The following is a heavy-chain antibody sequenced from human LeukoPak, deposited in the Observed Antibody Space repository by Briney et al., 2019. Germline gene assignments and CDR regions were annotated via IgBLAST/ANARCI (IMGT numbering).Heavy chain of an antibody. Sequence: GGSLRLSCAASGFTFSNAWMSWVRQAPGKGLEWVGRIKSKTDGGTTDYAAPVKGRFTISRDDSKNTLYLQMNSLKTEDTAVYYCTTSTNWNYLGAFDIWGQGTMVTVSS. J-gene: IGHJ3*02. D-gene: IGHD1-7*01. CDR1: GFTFSNAW. CDR2: IKSKTDGGTT. CDR3: TTSTNWNYLGAFDI. V-gene: IGHV3-15*01.